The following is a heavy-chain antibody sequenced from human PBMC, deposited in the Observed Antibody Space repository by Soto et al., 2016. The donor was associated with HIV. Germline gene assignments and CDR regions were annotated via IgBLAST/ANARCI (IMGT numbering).Heavy chain of an antibody. V-gene: IGHV1-69*01. CDR3: ARGGSYYDSSGYYRFDY. J-gene: IGHJ4*02. CDR1: GDTFSSYA. Sequence: QVQLVQSGGEVKKPGSSVKVSCKVSGDTFSSYAISWVRQAPGQGLEWIGGIIPMFGAPNYAQKFQGRVTITADESTNTAYMELSSLRSEDTAVYYCARGGSYYDSSGYYRFDYWGQGTLVTVSS. D-gene: IGHD3-22*01. CDR2: IIPMFGAP.